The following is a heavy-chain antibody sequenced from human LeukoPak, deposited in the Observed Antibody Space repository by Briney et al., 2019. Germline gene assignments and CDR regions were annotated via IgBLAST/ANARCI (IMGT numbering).Heavy chain of an antibody. V-gene: IGHV3-30-3*01. J-gene: IGHJ4*02. CDR3: ARSYGDYYDY. D-gene: IGHD4-17*01. CDR1: GSTFSSYA. CDR2: ISFDGSKT. Sequence: QPGGSLRLSCAASGSTFSSYAMPWVRQAPGKGLEWVAVISFDGSKTYYADSVKGRFTISRDNSKNTLNLQMNSLRAEDTAVYYCARSYGDYYDYWGQGTLVTVSS.